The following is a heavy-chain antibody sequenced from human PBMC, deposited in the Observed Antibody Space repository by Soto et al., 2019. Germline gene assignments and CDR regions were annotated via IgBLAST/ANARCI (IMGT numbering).Heavy chain of an antibody. D-gene: IGHD6-13*01. J-gene: IGHJ4*02. CDR2: ISGSGGST. Sequence: GSLRLSCAASGFTFSSYAMSWVRQAPGKGLEWVSAISGSGGSTYYADSVKGRFTISRDTSKNTLYLQMNSLRAEDTAVYYCAKSIAAAGTGYWGQGTLVTVSS. CDR3: AKSIAAAGTGY. V-gene: IGHV3-23*01. CDR1: GFTFSSYA.